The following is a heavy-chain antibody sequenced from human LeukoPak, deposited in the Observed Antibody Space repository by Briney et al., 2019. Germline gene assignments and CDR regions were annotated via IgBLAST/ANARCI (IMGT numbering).Heavy chain of an antibody. V-gene: IGHV4-61*02. CDR1: GGSISSGSYY. J-gene: IGHJ4*02. Sequence: PSQTLSLTCTVSGGSISSGSYYWSWIRQPAGKGLEWIGRIYTSGSTNYNPSLKSRVTISVDTSKNQFSLKLSSVTAADTAVYYCARDPIGIAAAGTGVDYWGQGTLVTVSS. D-gene: IGHD6-13*01. CDR2: IYTSGST. CDR3: ARDPIGIAAAGTGVDY.